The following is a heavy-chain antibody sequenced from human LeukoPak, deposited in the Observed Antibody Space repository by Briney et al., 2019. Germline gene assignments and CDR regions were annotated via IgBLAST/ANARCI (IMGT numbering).Heavy chain of an antibody. CDR1: GGSISSYY. CDR3: ASGSGDSSGWYWYYFDY. J-gene: IGHJ4*02. CDR2: ISDIGSI. Sequence: PSETLSLTCTVSGGSISSYYWSWIRQPPGKGLEWIAYISDIGSINYNPSLKSRVTISLDTSKNQFSLKLSSVTAADTAVYYCASGSGDSSGWYWYYFDYWGQGTLVTVSS. D-gene: IGHD6-19*01. V-gene: IGHV4-59*12.